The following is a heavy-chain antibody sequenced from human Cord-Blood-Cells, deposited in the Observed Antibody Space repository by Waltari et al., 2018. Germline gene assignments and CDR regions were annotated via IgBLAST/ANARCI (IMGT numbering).Heavy chain of an antibody. CDR3: ARSYGSGSYYVDD. Sequence: QVQLVQSGAVVKKPGASVKGSFKASGYTFTSHYMHWVRQATGQGLEWRGRSNPRGGTRSNAQKCQGRVTMTRDTARSTVYRELSSRRSEDTTVYYSARSYGSGSYYVDDWGQGTLVTVSS. J-gene: IGHJ4*02. D-gene: IGHD3-10*01. CDR2: SNPRGGTR. V-gene: IGHV1-46*01. CDR1: GYTFTSHY.